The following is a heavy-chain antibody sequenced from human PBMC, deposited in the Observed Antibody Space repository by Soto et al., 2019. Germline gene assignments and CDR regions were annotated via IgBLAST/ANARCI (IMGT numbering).Heavy chain of an antibody. J-gene: IGHJ5*02. CDR1: GGSFSGYY. Sequence: QVQLQQWGAGLLKPSETLSLTCAVYGGSFSGYYWSWIRQPPGKGLEWIWEINHSGSTNYNPSLKSRVTISVDTSKNPFSLKLSSVTAADTAVYDCARGHVFDPWGQGTLVTVSS. V-gene: IGHV4-34*01. CDR2: INHSGST. CDR3: ARGHVFDP.